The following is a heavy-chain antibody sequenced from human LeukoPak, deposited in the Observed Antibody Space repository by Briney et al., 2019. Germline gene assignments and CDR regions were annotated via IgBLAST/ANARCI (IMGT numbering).Heavy chain of an antibody. J-gene: IGHJ6*03. CDR3: ARAVSWTDYYYYMDV. Sequence: SETLSLTCTVSGGSISSYYWSWIWQPPGKGLEWIGYIHYSGSTNYNPSLKSRVTISVDTSKNQFSLKLSSVTAADTAVYYCARAVSWTDYYYYMDVWGKGTTVTVSS. D-gene: IGHD6-13*01. V-gene: IGHV4-59*01. CDR2: IHYSGST. CDR1: GGSISSYY.